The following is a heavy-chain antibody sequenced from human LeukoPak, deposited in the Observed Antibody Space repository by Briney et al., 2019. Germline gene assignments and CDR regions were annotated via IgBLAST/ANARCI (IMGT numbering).Heavy chain of an antibody. D-gene: IGHD1-7*01. J-gene: IGHJ3*01. Sequence: ESGPTLVKPTQTLTLTCTFSGFSRRTSGVAVAWIRQPPGKALEWLALIYWDDDKRYRSSLKSRLTLTKDTSENQVALTMTNMDPVDSGTNYRAHRKARTTRDFDVWGQGAMVTVSS. CDR3: AHRKARTTRDFDV. CDR1: GFSRRTSGVA. V-gene: IGHV2-5*02. CDR2: IYWDDDK.